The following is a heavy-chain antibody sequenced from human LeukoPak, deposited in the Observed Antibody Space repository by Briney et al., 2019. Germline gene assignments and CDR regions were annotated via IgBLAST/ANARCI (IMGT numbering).Heavy chain of an antibody. CDR3: AKNPGDYGGDY. CDR2: ISSRGTYI. D-gene: IGHD4-17*01. V-gene: IGHV3-21*01. Sequence: PGGSLRLSCAASGFTFSSYTMIWVRQAPGKGLEWVSSISSRGTYIYYADSLKSRFTISRNNAENSLYLQMNSLRAEDTAVYYCAKNPGDYGGDYGGQGTLVTVSA. J-gene: IGHJ4*02. CDR1: GFTFSSYT.